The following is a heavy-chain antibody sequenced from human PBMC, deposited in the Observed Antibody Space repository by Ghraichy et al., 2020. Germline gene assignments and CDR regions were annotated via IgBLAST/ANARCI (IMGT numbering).Heavy chain of an antibody. CDR1: GFTFSNYA. V-gene: IGHV3-64D*06. D-gene: IGHD2-15*01. CDR2: ISSNGGST. J-gene: IGHJ4*02. CDR3: VKSPLGYCSCGSCYRYYFYY. Sequence: GGSLRLSCSASGFTFSNYAMHWVSQAPGKGLEYVSAISSNGGSTYYADSVKGRFTISRDNSKNTLYLQMSSLRAEDTAVYYCVKSPLGYCSCGSCYRYYFYYWRQGTLVTVSS.